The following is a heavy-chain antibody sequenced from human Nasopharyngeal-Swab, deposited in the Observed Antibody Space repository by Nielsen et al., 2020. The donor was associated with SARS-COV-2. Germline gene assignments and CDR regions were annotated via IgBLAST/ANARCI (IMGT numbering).Heavy chain of an antibody. D-gene: IGHD6-19*01. J-gene: IGHJ3*02. V-gene: IGHV2-70*01. CDR1: GFSFSTSGMC. Sequence: SGPTLVKPTQTLTLTCTFSGFSFSTSGMCVSWIRQPPGKALEWLALIDWDDDKYYSTSLKTRLTISKDTSKNQVVLTMTNMDPVDTATYYCARNRRDSSGWYSFDAFDIWGQGTTVTVSS. CDR3: ARNRRDSSGWYSFDAFDI. CDR2: IDWDDDK.